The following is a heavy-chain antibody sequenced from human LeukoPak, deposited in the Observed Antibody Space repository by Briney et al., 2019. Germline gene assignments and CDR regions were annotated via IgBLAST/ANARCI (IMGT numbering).Heavy chain of an antibody. D-gene: IGHD2-21*02. V-gene: IGHV1-46*01. CDR2: INPSGGST. Sequence: GASVKVSCKASGYTFTSYYMHWVRQAPGQGLEWMGIINPSGGSTSYAQKFQGRVTMTRDTSTSAVYMELSSLRSEDTAVYYCARPMEEYCGGDCYSLYYWGQGTLVTVSS. CDR3: ARPMEEYCGGDCYSLYY. J-gene: IGHJ4*02. CDR1: GYTFTSYY.